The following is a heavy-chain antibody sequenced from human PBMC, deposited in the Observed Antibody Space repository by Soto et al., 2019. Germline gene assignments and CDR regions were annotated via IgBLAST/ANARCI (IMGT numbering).Heavy chain of an antibody. CDR3: ARVTSIIMVRGVISYYGMDV. J-gene: IGHJ6*02. CDR1: GGSISSSNW. D-gene: IGHD3-10*01. CDR2: IHHSGST. V-gene: IGHV4-4*02. Sequence: SETLSLTCAVSGGSISSSNWWSWVRQPPGKGLEWIGEIHHSGSTNYNPSLKSRVTISVDKSKNQFSLKLSSVTAADTAVYYCARVTSIIMVRGVISYYGMDVWGQGTTVTVSS.